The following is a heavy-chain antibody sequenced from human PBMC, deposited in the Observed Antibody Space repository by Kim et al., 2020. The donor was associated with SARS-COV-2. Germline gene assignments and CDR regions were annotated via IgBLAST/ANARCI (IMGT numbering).Heavy chain of an antibody. J-gene: IGHJ6*02. CDR1: GFTFSSYG. Sequence: GGSLRLSCAASGFTFSSYGMHWVRQAPGKGLEWVAVISYDGSNKYYADSVKGRFTISRDNSKNMLYLQMNSLRAEDTAVYYCAKDLKPGAMNYYLYGMDVWGQGTTVTVSS. CDR2: ISYDGSNK. CDR3: AKDLKPGAMNYYLYGMDV. V-gene: IGHV3-30*18. D-gene: IGHD2-2*01.